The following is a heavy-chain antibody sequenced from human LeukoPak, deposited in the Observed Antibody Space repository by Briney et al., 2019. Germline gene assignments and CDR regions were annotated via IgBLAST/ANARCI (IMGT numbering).Heavy chain of an antibody. CDR1: GFTFSSYA. V-gene: IGHV3-23*01. J-gene: IGHJ4*02. CDR3: ARRVVYYFDY. CDR2: ISGSGGST. D-gene: IGHD2-15*01. Sequence: PGGSLRLSCAASGFTFSSYAMTWVRQAPGKGLEWDSAISGSGGSTYYADSVKGRFTISRDNSRNTLYLQMNSLRAEDTVVYYCARRVVYYFDYWGQGTLVTVSS.